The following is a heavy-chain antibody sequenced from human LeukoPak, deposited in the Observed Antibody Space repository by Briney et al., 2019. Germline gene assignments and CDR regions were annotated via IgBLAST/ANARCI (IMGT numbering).Heavy chain of an antibody. CDR3: ARVEATTARSYYYYYMDV. V-gene: IGHV3-21*06. D-gene: IGHD1-1*01. CDR1: GFRFTSYA. Sequence: PGGSLRLSCSASGFRFTSYAMNWVRQAPGKGLEWVPSITTGSSYIYYADSVRGRFSVSRDNAKNSLYLEMNSLRAEDTAVYYCARVEATTARSYYYYYMDVWGKGTTVTVSS. J-gene: IGHJ6*03. CDR2: ITTGSSYI.